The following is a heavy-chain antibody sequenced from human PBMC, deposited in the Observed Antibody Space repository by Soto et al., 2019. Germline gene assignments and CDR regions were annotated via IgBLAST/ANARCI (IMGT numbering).Heavy chain of an antibody. V-gene: IGHV4-31*03. Sequence: SETLSFTCTVSGGSISSGGYYWTWIRQHPGKGLEWIGYNYYSGITYYNPSHKSRVTISLDTSKNQFSLKLSSVTAADTAVYYCARDPTPWGQGTLVTVSS. CDR1: GGSISSGGYY. J-gene: IGHJ5*02. CDR3: ARDPTP. CDR2: NYYSGIT.